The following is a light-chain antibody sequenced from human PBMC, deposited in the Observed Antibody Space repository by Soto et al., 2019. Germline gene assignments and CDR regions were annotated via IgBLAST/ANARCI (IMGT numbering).Light chain of an antibody. CDR2: GAS. CDR3: QQYNNWWT. Sequence: EIVMTQSPATLSVSPGERATLSCRASQSVSSNLAWYQQKPGQAPRLLIYGASTRATGMPARFSGSGSGTEFTLTISSLQSEDFAVYCCQQYNNWWTFGQGTKVEIK. J-gene: IGKJ1*01. V-gene: IGKV3-15*01. CDR1: QSVSSN.